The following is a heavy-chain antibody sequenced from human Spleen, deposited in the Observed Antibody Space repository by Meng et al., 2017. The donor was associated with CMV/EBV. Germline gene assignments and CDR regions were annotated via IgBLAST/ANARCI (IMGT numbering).Heavy chain of an antibody. Sequence: ISSSSSNSGWTRPPPGKGLQWFGSIYYSGSTYYNPSLKTRVTISVDPSKNQFSLKLSSVTAADTAVYYCARHFWGGNSRPSNWFDPWGQGTLVTVSS. D-gene: IGHD4-23*01. V-gene: IGHV4-39*01. J-gene: IGHJ5*02. CDR2: IYYSGST. CDR3: ARHFWGGNSRPSNWFDP. CDR1: ISSSSSN.